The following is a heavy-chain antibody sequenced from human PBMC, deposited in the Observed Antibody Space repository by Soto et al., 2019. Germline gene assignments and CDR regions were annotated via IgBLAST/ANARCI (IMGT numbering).Heavy chain of an antibody. J-gene: IGHJ4*02. CDR2: ISAYNGNT. Sequence: ASVKVSCKASGYTFTSYGISWVRQAPGQGLEWMGWISAYNGNTNYAQKLQGRVTMTTDTSTSTAYMERRSLRSDETAVYFCATYLQSYYGSWIYYNALDYSGQGTLVTVSS. D-gene: IGHD3-10*01. V-gene: IGHV1-18*01. CDR1: GYTFTSYG. CDR3: ATYLQSYYGSWIYYNALDY.